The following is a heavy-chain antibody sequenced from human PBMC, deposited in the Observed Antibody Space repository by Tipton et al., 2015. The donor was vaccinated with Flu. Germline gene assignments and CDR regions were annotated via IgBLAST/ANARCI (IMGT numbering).Heavy chain of an antibody. CDR1: GFPFSEFW. CDR2: INQDGSEE. Sequence: SLRLSCAASGFPFSEFWMHWVRQAPGKGLEWVAHINQDGSEESYVESVKGRFTISRDNARNSLYLQMNSLRAEGTAVYHCARFAGGPWGQGTLVTVSS. D-gene: IGHD3-16*01. V-gene: IGHV3-7*01. CDR3: ARFAGGP. J-gene: IGHJ5*02.